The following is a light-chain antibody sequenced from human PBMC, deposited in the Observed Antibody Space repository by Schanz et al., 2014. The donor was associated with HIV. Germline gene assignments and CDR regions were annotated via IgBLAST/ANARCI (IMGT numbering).Light chain of an antibody. CDR1: RSNIGAGYD. V-gene: IGLV1-40*01. CDR3: SSFSTSDTPI. J-gene: IGLJ1*01. CDR2: GNT. Sequence: QSVLTQPPSVSGAPGQRVTISCTGSRSNIGAGYDVHWYQHLPGTAPKLLIYGNTNRPSGVPDRFSGSKSGTAASLAISGLQAADEADYYCSSFSTSDTPIFGTGTKLTVL.